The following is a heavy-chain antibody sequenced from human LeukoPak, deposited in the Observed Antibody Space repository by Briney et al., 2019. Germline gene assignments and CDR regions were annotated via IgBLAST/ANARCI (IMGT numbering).Heavy chain of an antibody. V-gene: IGHV3-7*01. CDR2: IKQDGSEK. J-gene: IGHJ3*02. D-gene: IGHD3-3*01. Sequence: GRSLRLSCAASGLTFSIYWMSWVRQPPGKGREWVANIKQDGSEKYHVDSVEGRFTISRDNAKNSLYQPMNSLRAEDTAVYYCARESTIFGVVIRNDPCDIWGQGTMVTVSS. CDR3: ARESTIFGVVIRNDPCDI. CDR1: GLTFSIYW.